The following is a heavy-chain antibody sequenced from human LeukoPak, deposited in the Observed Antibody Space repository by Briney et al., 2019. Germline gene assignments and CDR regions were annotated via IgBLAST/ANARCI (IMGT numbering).Heavy chain of an antibody. D-gene: IGHD3-22*01. V-gene: IGHV4-4*07. CDR3: ARTGYYDSSGLFDY. CDR1: GGSISSYY. CDR2: IYTSGST. Sequence: SETLSLTCTVSGGSISSYYWSWIRQPAGKGLEWIGRIYTSGSTNYNPSLKSRVTMSVDTSKNQFSLKLSSVTAADTAVYYCARTGYYDSSGLFDYWGQGTLVTVSS. J-gene: IGHJ4*02.